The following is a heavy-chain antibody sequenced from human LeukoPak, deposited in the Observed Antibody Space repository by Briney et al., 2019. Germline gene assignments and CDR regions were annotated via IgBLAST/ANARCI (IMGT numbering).Heavy chain of an antibody. V-gene: IGHV1-46*01. CDR1: GYTFTTYY. CDR3: ARERHITMVRGVITREFDY. J-gene: IGHJ4*02. CDR2: FDPSRDAT. D-gene: IGHD3-10*01. Sequence: ASVKVSCKASGYTFTTYYMHWVRQAPGQGLEWLGIFDPSRDATTYAQKFQGRVTMTRDMSTSTFYMELSSLRSEDTAVYYCARERHITMVRGVITREFDYWGQGTLVTVSS.